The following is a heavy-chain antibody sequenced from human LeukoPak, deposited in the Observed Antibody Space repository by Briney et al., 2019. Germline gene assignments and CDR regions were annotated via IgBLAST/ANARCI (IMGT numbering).Heavy chain of an antibody. V-gene: IGHV3-73*01. J-gene: IGHJ3*02. Sequence: GGSLRLSCAASGFTFSDYYMSWVRQASGKGLEWVGRIRGEANSYATAYTASVKGRFTISKDDSKNTAYLQMNSLKTEDTAVYYCTRLTTGDAFDIWGQGTMVTVFS. D-gene: IGHD3-3*01. CDR1: GFTFSDYY. CDR2: IRGEANSYAT. CDR3: TRLTTGDAFDI.